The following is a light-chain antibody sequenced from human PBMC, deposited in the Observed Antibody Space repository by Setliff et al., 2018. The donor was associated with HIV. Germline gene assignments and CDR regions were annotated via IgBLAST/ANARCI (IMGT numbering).Light chain of an antibody. CDR3: SSYTSSRTHV. J-gene: IGLJ1*01. V-gene: IGLV2-14*01. Sequence: QSALAQPRSVSGSPGQSVTISCTGTSSDVGGYNYVSWYQQHPGKAPKLMIYDVSKRPSGVSNRFSGSKSGNTAALTISGLQAEDEADYYCSSYTSSRTHVFGTGTKVTVL. CDR2: DVS. CDR1: SSDVGGYNY.